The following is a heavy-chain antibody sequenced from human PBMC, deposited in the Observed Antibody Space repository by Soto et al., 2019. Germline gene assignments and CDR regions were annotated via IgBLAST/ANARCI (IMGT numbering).Heavy chain of an antibody. CDR3: AKDRAALRCSEENYYFDD. D-gene: IGHD4-17*01. V-gene: IGHV3-30*18. CDR1: GFTFSSYG. CDR2: ILYDGSKK. Sequence: GGSLILSCAASGFTFSSYGMHWVRQAPGKGLEWVAVILYDGSKKYYADSMKGRFTISRDNSKNTLYLQMDSLRAEDTAVYYCAKDRAALRCSEENYYFDDWGQGT. J-gene: IGHJ4*02.